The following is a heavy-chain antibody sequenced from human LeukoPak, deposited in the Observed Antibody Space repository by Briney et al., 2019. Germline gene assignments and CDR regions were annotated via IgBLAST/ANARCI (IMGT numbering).Heavy chain of an antibody. CDR2: ISGSGGST. V-gene: IGHV3-23*01. CDR3: AKVGHCSSTSCSGSAFDI. J-gene: IGHJ3*02. Sequence: GGSLRLSCAASGFTFSSYAMSWVRQAPGKGLEWVSAISGSGGSTYYADSVKGRFTISRDNSKNTLYLQMNSLRAEDRAVYYCAKVGHCSSTSCSGSAFDIWGQGTMVTVSS. D-gene: IGHD2-2*01. CDR1: GFTFSSYA.